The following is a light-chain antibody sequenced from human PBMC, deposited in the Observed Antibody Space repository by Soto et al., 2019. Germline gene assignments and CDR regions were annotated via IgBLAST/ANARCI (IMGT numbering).Light chain of an antibody. Sequence: QSVLTQPPSASGTPGQRVTISCSGSSSNIGTNTVNWYLQPPGTAPKLLMYNNNQRPSGVPERFSGSKSGTSASLAIGGLQSEDEADYYCVAWDDSLDGFYVFGSGTKVTVL. CDR1: SSNIGTNT. CDR2: NNN. J-gene: IGLJ1*01. CDR3: VAWDDSLDGFYV. V-gene: IGLV1-44*01.